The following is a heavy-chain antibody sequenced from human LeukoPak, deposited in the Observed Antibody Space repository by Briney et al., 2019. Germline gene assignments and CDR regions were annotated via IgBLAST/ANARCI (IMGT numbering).Heavy chain of an antibody. V-gene: IGHV3-66*01. CDR3: AGSYSYSSFDC. CDR2: IYSGGST. Sequence: GGSLRLSCAPSLVTVGVNYPSSVRQAPGKGLEWVSVIYSGGSTYYADSVEGRFSISRDQSKNTLYLQMNSLSAEDTALYYCAGSYSYSSFDCWGQGTLVTVSS. J-gene: IGHJ4*02. CDR1: LVTVGVNY. D-gene: IGHD5-18*01.